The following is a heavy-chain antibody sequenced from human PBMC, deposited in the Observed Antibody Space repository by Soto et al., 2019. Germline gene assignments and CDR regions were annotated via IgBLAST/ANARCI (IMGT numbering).Heavy chain of an antibody. D-gene: IGHD6-13*01. CDR1: GFTFSSYA. V-gene: IGHV3-23*01. Sequence: GGSLRLSCAASGFTFSSYAMSWVRQAQGKGLEWVSAISVSVGSTYYANSVKGRFTISRDNSKNTLYLQMNSLRAEDTAVYYCAKVGYRRTPGGAFDIWGQGTMVTVSS. J-gene: IGHJ3*02. CDR2: ISVSVGST. CDR3: AKVGYRRTPGGAFDI.